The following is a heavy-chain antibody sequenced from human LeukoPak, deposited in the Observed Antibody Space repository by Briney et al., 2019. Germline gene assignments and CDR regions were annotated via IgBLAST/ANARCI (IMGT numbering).Heavy chain of an antibody. CDR2: INPNSGGT. J-gene: IGHJ6*02. V-gene: IGHV1-2*02. CDR1: GYTFTGYY. Sequence: GASVKVSCKASGYTFTGYYMHWVRQAPGQGLEWMGWINPNSGGTNYAQKFQGGVTMTRDTSISTAYMELSRLRSDDTAVYYCASGAYSSSWFHYYYYGMDVWGQGTTVTVSS. D-gene: IGHD6-13*01. CDR3: ASGAYSSSWFHYYYYGMDV.